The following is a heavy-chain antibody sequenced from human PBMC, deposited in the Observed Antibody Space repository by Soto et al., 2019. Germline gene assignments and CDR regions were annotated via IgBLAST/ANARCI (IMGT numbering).Heavy chain of an antibody. D-gene: IGHD3-22*01. CDR3: ARHSGYYDSSGYYYFDY. J-gene: IGHJ4*02. CDR2: IDPSDSYT. Sequence: PGESLKISCTGSGYSFTSYWISWVRQMPGKGLEWMGRIDPSDSYTNDSPSFQGHVTISADKSISTAYLQWSSLKASDTAMYYCARHSGYYDSSGYYYFDYWGQGTLVTVSS. V-gene: IGHV5-10-1*01. CDR1: GYSFTSYW.